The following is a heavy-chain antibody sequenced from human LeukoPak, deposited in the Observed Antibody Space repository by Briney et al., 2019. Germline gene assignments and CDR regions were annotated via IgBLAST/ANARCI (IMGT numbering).Heavy chain of an antibody. Sequence: GGSLRLSCAASGFTFSSYGMHWVRQAPGKGLEWVAFIRYDGSNKYYADSVKGRFTISRDNSKNTLYLQMNSLRAEDTAVYYCAKDPTYYYDSSGHHWGQGTLVTVSS. V-gene: IGHV3-30*02. CDR3: AKDPTYYYDSSGHH. J-gene: IGHJ4*02. D-gene: IGHD3-22*01. CDR2: IRYDGSNK. CDR1: GFTFSSYG.